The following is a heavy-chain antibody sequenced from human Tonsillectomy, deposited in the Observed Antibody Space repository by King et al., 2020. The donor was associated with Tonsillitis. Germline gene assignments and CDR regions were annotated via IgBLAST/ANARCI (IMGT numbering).Heavy chain of an antibody. CDR2: IYYRANTYNPST. V-gene: IGHV4-31*03. CDR1: GGSISSGGHY. CDR3: ARYEGGVFDP. D-gene: IGHD2-15*01. J-gene: IGHJ5*02. Sequence: VQLQESGPGLVKPSQTLSLTCIVSGGSISSGGHYWSWIRQHPGKGLEWIGYIYYRANTYNPSTYYNPSLKRRVTISVDTSKNQFSLKLNSVTAADTAVYYCARYEGGVFDPWGQGTLVAVSS.